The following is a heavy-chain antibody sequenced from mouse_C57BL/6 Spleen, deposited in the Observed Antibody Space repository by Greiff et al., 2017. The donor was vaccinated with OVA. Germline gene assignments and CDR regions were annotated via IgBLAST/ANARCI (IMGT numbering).Heavy chain of an antibody. CDR2: INPSNGGT. Sequence: QVQLQQPGTELVKPGASVKLSCKASGYTFTSYWMHWVKQRPGQGLEWIGNINPSNGGTNYNEKFKSKATLTVDKSSSTAYMQLNSLTSEDSAVYFCARSNYDYDYYAMDYWGQGTSVTVSS. J-gene: IGHJ4*01. D-gene: IGHD2-4*01. V-gene: IGHV1-53*01. CDR3: ARSNYDYDYYAMDY. CDR1: GYTFTSYW.